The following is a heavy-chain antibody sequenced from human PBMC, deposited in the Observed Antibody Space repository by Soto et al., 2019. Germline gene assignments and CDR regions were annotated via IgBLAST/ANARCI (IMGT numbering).Heavy chain of an antibody. V-gene: IGHV3-23*01. CDR2: ISDSGAST. CDR3: AKVLPSKSYYYYGMDV. CDR1: GFTFSSYD. Sequence: GGSLRLSCAASGFTFSSYDMTWVRQAPGKGLEWVSSISDSGASTYYADSVKGRFTVSRDNAKNTLYLQMNSLRAEDTALYYCAKVLPSKSYYYYGMDVWGQGTTVTVSS. J-gene: IGHJ6*02.